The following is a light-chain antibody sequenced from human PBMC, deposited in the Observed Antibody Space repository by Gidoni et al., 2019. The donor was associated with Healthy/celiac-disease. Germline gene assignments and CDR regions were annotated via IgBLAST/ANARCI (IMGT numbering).Light chain of an antibody. J-gene: IGKJ1*01. V-gene: IGKV1-39*01. CDR1: QSINGY. CDR2: AAS. CDR3: QQSYSTPT. Sequence: DIQMTQSPSSLSASVGDRVTLTCRASQSINGYLNWYQQKSGKAPKLLIHAASRLQSGVPTRFSGSGSGTEFTLTISRLQPEDFATYYCQQSYSTPTFXQXTKVEIK.